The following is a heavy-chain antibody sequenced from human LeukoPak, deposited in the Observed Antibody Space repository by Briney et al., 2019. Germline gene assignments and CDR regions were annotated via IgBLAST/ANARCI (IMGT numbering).Heavy chain of an antibody. CDR1: GYTFTSYG. J-gene: IGHJ4*02. CDR2: ISAYNGNA. V-gene: IGHV1-18*01. Sequence: ASVKVSCKASGYTFTSYGISWVRQAPGQGLEWMGWISAYNGNANYAQKLQGRVTMTTDTSTSTAYMELRSLRSDDTAVYYCARDGVPYDSSGYYGEYYFDYWGQGTLVTVSS. D-gene: IGHD3-22*01. CDR3: ARDGVPYDSSGYYGEYYFDY.